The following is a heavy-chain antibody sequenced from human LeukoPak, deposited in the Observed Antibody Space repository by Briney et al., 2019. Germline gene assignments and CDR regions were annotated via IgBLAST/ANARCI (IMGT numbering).Heavy chain of an antibody. V-gene: IGHV1-2*02. Sequence: ASVKVSCKASGYTFTGYYMHWVRQAPGQGLEWMGWINPNSGGTDYAQKFQGRVTMTRDTSISTAYMELSRLRSDDTAVYYCARSLVMGLRFLDYWGQGTLVTVSS. CDR1: GYTFTGYY. D-gene: IGHD3-3*01. CDR2: INPNSGGT. J-gene: IGHJ4*02. CDR3: ARSLVMGLRFLDY.